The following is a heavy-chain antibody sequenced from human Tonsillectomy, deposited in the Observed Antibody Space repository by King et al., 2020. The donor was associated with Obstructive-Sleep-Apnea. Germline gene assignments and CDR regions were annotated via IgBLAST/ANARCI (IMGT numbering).Heavy chain of an antibody. V-gene: IGHV3-64D*06. Sequence: VQLVESGGGLVQPGGSLRLSCSTSGFTFSTYALHWVRQAPGKGLQYVSGISSIGDSAYYAASVKGSFTISRDNSKNTLYLQMSSLRTDDTAIYYFVKAGGSNWFDSDFDFWGQGTLVTVSS. CDR1: GFTFSTYA. CDR2: ISSIGDSA. J-gene: IGHJ4*02. CDR3: VKAGGSNWFDSDFDF. D-gene: IGHD6-13*01.